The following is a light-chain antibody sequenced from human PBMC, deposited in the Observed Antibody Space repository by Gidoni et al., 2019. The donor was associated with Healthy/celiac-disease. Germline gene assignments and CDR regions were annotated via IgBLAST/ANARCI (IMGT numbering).Light chain of an antibody. CDR1: SPNIGSHT. Sequence: QSVLTQPPSASGSPGQRVTISCPGSSPNIGSHTVNWYQQLPGTAPKLLIYSNNQRPSGVPDRFSGSKSGTSASLAISGLQSEDEADYYCAAWDDSLNGNWVFGGGTKLTVL. V-gene: IGLV1-44*01. CDR3: AAWDDSLNGNWV. CDR2: SNN. J-gene: IGLJ3*02.